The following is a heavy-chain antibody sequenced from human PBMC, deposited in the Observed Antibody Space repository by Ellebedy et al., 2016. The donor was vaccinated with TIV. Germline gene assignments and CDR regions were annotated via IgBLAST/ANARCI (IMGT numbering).Heavy chain of an antibody. CDR2: TYLRSKWYN. CDR1: GDTISNTTVA. D-gene: IGHD7-27*01. CDR3: ARAPQSLGRAYDV. V-gene: IGHV6-1*01. Sequence: SQTLSLTCAISGDTISNTTVAWAWIRQSPSRGLEWLGRTYLRSKWYNDYAVSVRNRVTINADTTKNHFSLQLNSVTPEDTAVYYCARAPQSLGRAYDVWGLGTLVTVSS. J-gene: IGHJ3*01.